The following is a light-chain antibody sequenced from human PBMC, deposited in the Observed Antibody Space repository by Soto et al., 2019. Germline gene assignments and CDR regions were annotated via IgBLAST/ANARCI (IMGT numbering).Light chain of an antibody. CDR2: GAS. Sequence: EMFMTHSPATVSVSPGERATLSCRASQSVSSNLAWYQQKPGQAPRLLIYGASTRATGIPARFSGSGSGTEFTLTISSLQSEDFAVYYCQQYNNLPKTFGQVSKV. V-gene: IGKV3-15*01. CDR1: QSVSSN. J-gene: IGKJ1*01. CDR3: QQYNNLPKT.